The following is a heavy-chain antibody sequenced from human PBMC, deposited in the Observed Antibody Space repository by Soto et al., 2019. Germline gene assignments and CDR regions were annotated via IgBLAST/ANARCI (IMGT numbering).Heavy chain of an antibody. J-gene: IGHJ6*02. Sequence: ASVKVSCKASGYIFTNFGISWARQAPGQGLEWMGWISGYNDNTHYAQKLQGRVSMTTDTSTGTACMDLRSLRSDDTAIYYCVRDSSSWFYYYYGMDVWGQGTTVTVSS. CDR1: GYIFTNFG. V-gene: IGHV1-18*01. D-gene: IGHD6-13*01. CDR2: ISGYNDNT. CDR3: VRDSSSWFYYYYGMDV.